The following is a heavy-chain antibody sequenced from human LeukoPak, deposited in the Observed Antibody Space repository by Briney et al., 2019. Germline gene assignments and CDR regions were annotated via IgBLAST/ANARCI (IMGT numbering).Heavy chain of an antibody. Sequence: GGSLRLSCAASGFTFSSYAMSWVRQAPGKGLEWVSAISGSGGGTYYADSVKGRFTISRDNSKNTLYLQMNSLRAEDTAVYYCAKHLVYYDFRLRDEYFDYWGQGTLVTVSS. CDR3: AKHLVYYDFRLRDEYFDY. D-gene: IGHD3-3*01. CDR1: GFTFSSYA. V-gene: IGHV3-23*01. J-gene: IGHJ4*02. CDR2: ISGSGGGT.